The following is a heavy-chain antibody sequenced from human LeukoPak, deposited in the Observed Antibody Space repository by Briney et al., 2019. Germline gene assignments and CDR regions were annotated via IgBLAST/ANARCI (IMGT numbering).Heavy chain of an antibody. Sequence: GASVTLSCKSSGDTFSNYAISWVQQAPGRGLEWMGRLITIFGTANYAQKFQGRVTITADNSTSNAYMELNSLTAEATAVFYGARAAGTAELAPYYSYYSMDVWGKGTTVTVSS. CDR2: LITIFGTA. CDR3: ARAAGTAELAPYYSYYSMDV. D-gene: IGHD1-7*01. V-gene: IGHV1-69*06. CDR1: GDTFSNYA. J-gene: IGHJ6*03.